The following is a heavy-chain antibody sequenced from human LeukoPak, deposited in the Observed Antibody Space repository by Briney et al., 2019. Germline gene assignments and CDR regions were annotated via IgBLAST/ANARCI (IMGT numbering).Heavy chain of an antibody. Sequence: SETLSLTCAVSDYSISSGYYWGWIRQPPGKGLEWIGSIYLSGNTYYNPSLKSRVTISLDTSKNQFSLKLSSVTAADTAVYYCTCYPNWVFDNWGQGTLVTVSS. J-gene: IGHJ4*02. CDR2: IYLSGNT. CDR3: TCYPNWVFDN. CDR1: DYSISSGYY. V-gene: IGHV4-38-2*01. D-gene: IGHD7-27*01.